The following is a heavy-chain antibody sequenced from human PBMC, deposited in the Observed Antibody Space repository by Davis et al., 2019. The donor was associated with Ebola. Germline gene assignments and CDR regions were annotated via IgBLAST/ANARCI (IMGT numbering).Heavy chain of an antibody. Sequence: ESLKISCTASGFTFSNAWMNWIRQPPGKGLEWIGYIYYTGSPNYNPSLKSRVTISVDTSKNQFSLKLNSVTAADTAVYYCARFGGVDFYALDVWGQGTTVTVSS. CDR2: IYYTGSP. CDR1: GFTFSNAW. V-gene: IGHV4-59*01. D-gene: IGHD3-16*01. J-gene: IGHJ6*02. CDR3: ARFGGVDFYALDV.